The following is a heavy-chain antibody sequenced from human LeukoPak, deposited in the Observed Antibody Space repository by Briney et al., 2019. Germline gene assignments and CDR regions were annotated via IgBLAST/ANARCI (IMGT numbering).Heavy chain of an antibody. J-gene: IGHJ1*01. CDR1: GYSISSGYY. D-gene: IGHD6-19*01. CDR3: ARVRQAVAGGYFQH. V-gene: IGHV4-38-2*02. Sequence: KTSETLSLTCTVSGYSISSGYYWSWIRQPPGKGLEWIGEINHSGSTNYNPSLKSRVTISVDTSKNQFSLKLSSVTAADTAVYYCARVRQAVAGGYFQHWGQGTLVTVSS. CDR2: INHSGST.